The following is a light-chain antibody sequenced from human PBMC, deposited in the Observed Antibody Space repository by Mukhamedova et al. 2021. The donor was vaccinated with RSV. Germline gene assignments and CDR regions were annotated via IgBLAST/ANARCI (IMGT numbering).Light chain of an antibody. CDR2: GAS. V-gene: IGKV3-20*01. CDR1: QSVSSSY. J-gene: IGKJ1*01. Sequence: GERATLSCRASQSVSSSYLAWYQQKPGQAPRLLINGASNRATGIPDRFSGSGSGTDFTLTISRLEPEDFAVYYCQQYGSSTWTFGQ. CDR3: QQYGSSTWT.